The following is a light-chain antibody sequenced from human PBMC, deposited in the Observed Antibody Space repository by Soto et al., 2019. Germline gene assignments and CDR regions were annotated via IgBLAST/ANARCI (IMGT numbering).Light chain of an antibody. J-gene: IGKJ5*01. V-gene: IGKV1-9*01. CDR1: QGISSY. CDR2: AAS. Sequence: DIQLTQSPSFLSASVGDRDTITCRASQGISSYLAWYQQKPGKAPKLLIYAASTLRSGVPSRFSGSGSGTEVTLTIRSLQPEDFATSYCQQLNSFPITFGQGTRLEIK. CDR3: QQLNSFPIT.